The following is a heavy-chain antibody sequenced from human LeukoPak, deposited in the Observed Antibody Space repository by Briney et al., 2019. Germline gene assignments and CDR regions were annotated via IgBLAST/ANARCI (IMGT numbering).Heavy chain of an antibody. D-gene: IGHD4-17*01. CDR2: IYYSGST. CDR1: GGSISSSSYY. CDR3: ASDYGDYRDAFDI. V-gene: IGHV4-39*01. J-gene: IGHJ3*02. Sequence: SETLSLTCTVSGGSISSSSYYWGWIRQPPGKGLEWIGSIYYSGSTYYNPSLKSRVTISVDTSKNQFSLKLSSVTAADTAVYYCASDYGDYRDAFDIWGQGTMVTVSS.